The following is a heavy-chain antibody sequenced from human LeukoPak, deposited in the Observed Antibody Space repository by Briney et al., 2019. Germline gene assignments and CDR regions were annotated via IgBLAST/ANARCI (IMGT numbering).Heavy chain of an antibody. V-gene: IGHV3-33*08. D-gene: IGHD4-17*01. J-gene: IGHJ4*02. CDR1: GFTFSSYS. CDR2: IWYDGSNK. CDR3: ARASGDYGEYFDY. Sequence: PGGSLRLSCAASGFTFSSYSMNWVRQAPGKGLEWVAAIWYDGSNKYYADSVKGRFTISRDNSKNTLFLQMNSLRAEDTAVHYCARASGDYGEYFDYWGQGTLVTVSS.